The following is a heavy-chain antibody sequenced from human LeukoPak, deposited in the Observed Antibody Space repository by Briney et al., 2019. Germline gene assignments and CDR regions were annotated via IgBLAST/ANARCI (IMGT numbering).Heavy chain of an antibody. Sequence: GGSLRLSCAASGFTFSSYWMHWVRQAPGKGLVWVSRINSDGSSTSYADSVKGRFTISRDNAKNTLYLQMNSLRAEDTAVYYCARGAPPRYCSGGSCGDYWGQGTQVTVSS. D-gene: IGHD2-15*01. CDR1: GFTFSSYW. CDR3: ARGAPPRYCSGGSCGDY. CDR2: INSDGSST. J-gene: IGHJ4*02. V-gene: IGHV3-74*01.